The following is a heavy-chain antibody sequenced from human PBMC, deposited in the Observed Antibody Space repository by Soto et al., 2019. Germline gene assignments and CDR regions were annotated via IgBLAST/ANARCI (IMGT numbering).Heavy chain of an antibody. D-gene: IGHD5-18*01. V-gene: IGHV3-23*01. Sequence: PGGSLRLSCAASGFTFSSYAISWVRQPQGKGLEWVSAISGNGGSTYYADSVKSRFTISRDNSTNTLYLQMSRLRADNTQVHNWMKSRSRYSYGYLDDRGEISLVTVSS. J-gene: IGHJ4*02. CDR2: ISGNGGST. CDR1: GFTFSSYA. CDR3: MKSRSRYSYGYLDD.